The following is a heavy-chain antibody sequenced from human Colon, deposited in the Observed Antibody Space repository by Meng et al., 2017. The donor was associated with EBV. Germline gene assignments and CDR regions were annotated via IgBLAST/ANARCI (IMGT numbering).Heavy chain of an antibody. V-gene: IGHV4-4*02. CDR2: IYHGGSP. J-gene: IGHJ4*02. D-gene: IGHD2-2*01. CDR3: ARVMRYQLLRFFDY. CDR1: GDSVRSVTW. Sequence: VQLQESGPELVKPSVTLSLTSAVAGDSVRSVTWWTWVRQPQGKGLEWIGEIYHGGSPNYNPSLESRVTISVDKSKNQFSLDLTSVTAADTAVYFCARVMRYQLLRFFDYWGQGILVTVSS.